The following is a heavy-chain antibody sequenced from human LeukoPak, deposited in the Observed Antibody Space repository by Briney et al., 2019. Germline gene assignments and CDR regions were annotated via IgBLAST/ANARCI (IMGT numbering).Heavy chain of an antibody. CDR3: ARLDAAAGRYLQFFY. J-gene: IGHJ4*02. CDR2: IHDSGST. V-gene: IGHV4-59*08. CDR1: GCSISNYY. D-gene: IGHD5-24*01. Sequence: SETLSLTCTVSGCSISNYYWSWIRQSPEKGLEWIGYIHDSGSTNYNPSLKSRVTISVDTSKNQFSLKLSSVTAADTAVYYCARLDAAAGRYLQFFYWGQGTLVTVSS.